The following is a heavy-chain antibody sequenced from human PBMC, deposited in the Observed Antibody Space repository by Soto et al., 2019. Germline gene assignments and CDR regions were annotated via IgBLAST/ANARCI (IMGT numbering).Heavy chain of an antibody. D-gene: IGHD5-18*01. CDR2: IYHSGST. CDR3: PRDRGHGYGRYYYYYYGMDV. V-gene: IGHV4-38-2*02. J-gene: IGHJ6*02. CDR1: GYSISSGYY. Sequence: PSETLSLTCAVSGYSISSGYYWGWIRQPPGKGLEWIGSIYHSGSTYYNPSLKSRVTISVDTSKNQFSLKLSSVTAADTAVYYCPRDRGHGYGRYYYYYYGMDVCGHGTTVTVSS.